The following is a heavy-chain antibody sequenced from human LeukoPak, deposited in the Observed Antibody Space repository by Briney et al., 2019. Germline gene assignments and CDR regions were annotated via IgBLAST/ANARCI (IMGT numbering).Heavy chain of an antibody. D-gene: IGHD2-15*01. CDR2: ISTSGTSL. CDR3: ATGEGHCSGGSCYSLDY. Sequence: GGSLRLSCAASGFTFSDYYLAWIRQAPGKELEWVLYISTSGTSLYYADSVKGRFTISRDNAKTSLYLQMNSLRVEDTAMYYCATGEGHCSGGSCYSLDYWGQGTLVTVSS. J-gene: IGHJ4*02. CDR1: GFTFSDYY. V-gene: IGHV3-11*04.